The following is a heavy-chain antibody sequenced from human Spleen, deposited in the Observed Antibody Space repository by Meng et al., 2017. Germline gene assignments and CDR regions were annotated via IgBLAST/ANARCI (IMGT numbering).Heavy chain of an antibody. V-gene: IGHV6-1*01. J-gene: IGHJ4*02. CDR1: GNTVSSKRAT. CDR2: TYYRSKLYH. Sequence: SVPEPGNPSQPLLLPCYNSGNTVSSKRATWNWIMQAPSRGLELLGRTYYRSKLYHDSEVSVESRITINPDTSKNQFSLQLNSVTPEDTAVYFCARGVAETGLDFWGQGTLVTVSS. CDR3: ARGVAETGLDF. D-gene: IGHD1-1*01.